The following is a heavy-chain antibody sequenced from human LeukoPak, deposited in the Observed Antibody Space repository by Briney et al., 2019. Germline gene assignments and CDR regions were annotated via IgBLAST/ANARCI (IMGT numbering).Heavy chain of an antibody. CDR1: GGSISSGGYS. D-gene: IGHD5-18*01. V-gene: IGHV4-30-2*01. CDR3: ASGGYSYGFDY. Sequence: SQTLPLTCAVSGGSISSGGYSWSWIRQPPGKGLEWIGYIYHNGNTYYSPSLKSRVTISVDRSKNQLPLKLSSVTAADTAMYYCASGGYSYGFDYWGQGTLVTVSS. J-gene: IGHJ4*02. CDR2: IYHNGNT.